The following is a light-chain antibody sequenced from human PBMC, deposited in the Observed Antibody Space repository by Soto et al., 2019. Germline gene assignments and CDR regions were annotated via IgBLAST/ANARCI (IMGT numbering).Light chain of an antibody. J-gene: IGLJ2*01. CDR3: ISYTRSSTGV. CDR1: SSEVGAYNF. Sequence: QSALTQPASVSGSPGQSITISCTGTSSEVGAYNFVSWYQQHPGKAHKLMIYDVTTRPSGVSNRFSGSKSANTASLTISRLQAEDEADYYCISYTRSSTGVFGGGTKSPS. V-gene: IGLV2-14*01. CDR2: DVT.